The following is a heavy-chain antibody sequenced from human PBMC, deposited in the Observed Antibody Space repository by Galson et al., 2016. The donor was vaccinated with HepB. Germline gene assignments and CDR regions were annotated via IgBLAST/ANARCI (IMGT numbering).Heavy chain of an antibody. J-gene: IGHJ4*02. V-gene: IGHV3-48*01. CDR1: GFTFSSYS. Sequence: SLRLSCAASGFTFSSYSINWVRQAPGKGLERVSYITKSRSTISYADSVKGRFTISRDNVNNLAFLQMNSLRAEDTAVYYCARSPATAVYYDWGQGTLVTVSS. CDR3: ARSPATAVYYD. CDR2: ITKSRSTI. D-gene: IGHD3-3*01.